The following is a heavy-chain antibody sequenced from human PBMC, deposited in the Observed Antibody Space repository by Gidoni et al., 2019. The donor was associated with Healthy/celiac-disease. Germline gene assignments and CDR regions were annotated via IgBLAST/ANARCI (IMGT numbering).Heavy chain of an antibody. V-gene: IGHV3-33*01. CDR3: ARDQYDFWSGSNNWFDP. CDR2: IWYDGSNK. Sequence: QVQLVESGGGVVQPGRSLRLSCAASGFTFSSYGMHWVRQAPGKGLEWVAVIWYDGSNKYYADSVKGRFTISRDNSKNTLYLQMNSLRAEDTAVYYCARDQYDFWSGSNNWFDPWGQGTLVTVSS. J-gene: IGHJ5*02. D-gene: IGHD3-3*01. CDR1: GFTFSSYG.